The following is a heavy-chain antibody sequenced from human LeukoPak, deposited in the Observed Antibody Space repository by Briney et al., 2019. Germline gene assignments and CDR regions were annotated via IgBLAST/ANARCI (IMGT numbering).Heavy chain of an antibody. V-gene: IGHV4-39*01. CDR2: VYYSGSS. CDR1: GGSMSSRNYF. J-gene: IGHJ6*02. D-gene: IGHD2-15*01. Sequence: SETLSLTCTVSGGSMSSRNYFWVWTRQPPGKGLEWIGSVYYSGSSYYTSSLKSRVIISVDTTKNQFSLKLSSVTAADTAVYHWARHVRYYGMDVWGQGATVTVSS. CDR3: ARHVRYYGMDV.